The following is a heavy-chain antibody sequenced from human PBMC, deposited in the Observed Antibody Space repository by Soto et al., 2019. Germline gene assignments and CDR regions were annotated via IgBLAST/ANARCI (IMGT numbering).Heavy chain of an antibody. V-gene: IGHV4-31*03. D-gene: IGHD5-12*01. CDR3: ATGGGGYDLGYFDY. J-gene: IGHJ4*02. CDR2: IYYSGST. CDR1: GGSISSGGYY. Sequence: SKTLSLTCTVSGGSISSGGYYWSWIRQHPGKGLEWIGYIYYSGSTYYNPSLKSRVTRSVDTSKNQFSLKLSSVTAADTAVYYCATGGGGYDLGYFDYWGQGTLVTVSS.